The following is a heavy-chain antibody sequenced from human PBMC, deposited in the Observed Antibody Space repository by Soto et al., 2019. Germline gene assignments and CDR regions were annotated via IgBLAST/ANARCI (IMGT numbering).Heavy chain of an antibody. CDR1: GGSVRTGSYH. CDR2: IPNNGSP. Sequence: SESLSLTCSVSGGSVRTGSYHWGWIRQPPGKGLEWIGFIPNNGSPDYNPSLKSRVVVSIDRSKNQFSLKVNSVTAADTAVYFCARIGWGGDSWGQGTLVTVSS. J-gene: IGHJ4*02. V-gene: IGHV4-61*01. CDR3: ARIGWGGDS. D-gene: IGHD7-27*01.